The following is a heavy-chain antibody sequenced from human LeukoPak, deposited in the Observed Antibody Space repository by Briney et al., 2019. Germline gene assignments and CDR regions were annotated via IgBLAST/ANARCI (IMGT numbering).Heavy chain of an antibody. J-gene: IGHJ4*02. CDR3: ARRTSGGGLFDY. D-gene: IGHD3-10*01. V-gene: IGHV4-59*01. Sequence: KPSETLSLTCTVSGGSISSYYWSWIRQPPGKGLEWIGYIYYSGSTNYNPSLKSRVTISVDTSKNQFSLKLSSVTAADTAVYYCARRTSGGGLFDYWGQGTLVTVSS. CDR1: GGSISSYY. CDR2: IYYSGST.